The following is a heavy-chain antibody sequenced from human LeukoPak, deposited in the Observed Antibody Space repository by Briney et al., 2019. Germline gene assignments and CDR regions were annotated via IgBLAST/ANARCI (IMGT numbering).Heavy chain of an antibody. J-gene: IGHJ4*02. V-gene: IGHV4-59*08. Sequence: PSETLSLTCTVSGGSISSYYWSWIRQPPGKGLEWIGYIYYSGSTNYNPSLKSRVTISVDTSKNQFSLKLSSVTAADTAVYYCARQSNTAMATVGVDYWGQGTLVTVSS. D-gene: IGHD5-18*01. CDR1: GGSISSYY. CDR3: ARQSNTAMATVGVDY. CDR2: IYYSGST.